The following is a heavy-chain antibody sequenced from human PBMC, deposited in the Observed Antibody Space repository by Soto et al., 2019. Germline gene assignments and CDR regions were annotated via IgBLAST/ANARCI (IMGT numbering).Heavy chain of an antibody. V-gene: IGHV3-30*18. Sequence: QVQLVESGGGVVQPGRSLRLSCAASGFTFSTYGMHWVRQAPGKGLEWVAVISYDGSNQNYADSVKGRFTISRDNYKNTLHLQMNCLRVEDTAVYYCAKDLGGFRYCSGGRWNFFDYWGQGNLVTVSS. J-gene: IGHJ4*02. CDR3: AKDLGGFRYCSGGRWNFFDY. CDR1: GFTFSTYG. CDR2: ISYDGSNQ. D-gene: IGHD2-15*01.